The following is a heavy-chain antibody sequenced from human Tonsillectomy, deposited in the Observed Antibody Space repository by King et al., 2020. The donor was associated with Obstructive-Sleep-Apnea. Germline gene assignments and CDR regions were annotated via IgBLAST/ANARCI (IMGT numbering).Heavy chain of an antibody. D-gene: IGHD3-10*01. J-gene: IGHJ4*02. CDR3: VRGGTYYYGSGSFYNLDYFAY. CDR2: IFYSGSP. V-gene: IGHV4-31*03. Sequence: VQLQESGPGLLKPSQTLSLTCTVSGDSISSGDYYWNWIRQHPGKGLEWIGYIFYSGSPYYNPSLQSRVTISVDTSKNQFSLKLRSVTAADTAVYYCVRGGTYYYGSGSFYNLDYFAYWGQGTLVTVSS. CDR1: GDSISSGDYY.